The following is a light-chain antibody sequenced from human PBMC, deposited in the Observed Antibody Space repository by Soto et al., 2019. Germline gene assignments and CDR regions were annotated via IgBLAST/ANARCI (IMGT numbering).Light chain of an antibody. Sequence: DIVMTQSPDSLAVSLGERATINCKSSQSVLYSSNNKNYLAWYQQKPGQPPKLLIYWASTRESGVPDRFSGSGSGTDFTLTISSLQAEDVAVYYCQQYYSTPWLTFGGGTKVRSN. CDR1: QSVLYSSNNKNY. V-gene: IGKV4-1*01. CDR2: WAS. CDR3: QQYYSTPWLT. J-gene: IGKJ4*01.